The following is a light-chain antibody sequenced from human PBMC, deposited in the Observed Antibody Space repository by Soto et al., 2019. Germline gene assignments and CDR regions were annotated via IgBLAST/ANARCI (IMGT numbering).Light chain of an antibody. CDR1: QSVLYSPNNKNY. J-gene: IGKJ5*01. V-gene: IGKV4-1*01. CDR3: QQYYSTPIT. Sequence: DIVMTQSPDSQAVSLGERATLNCKSSQSVLYSPNNKNYLAWYQQKPGRPPKLLIYWASTRESGVPDRFSGSGSGTDFTLTISSLQAEDVAVYFCQQYYSTPITFGQGTRLEIK. CDR2: WAS.